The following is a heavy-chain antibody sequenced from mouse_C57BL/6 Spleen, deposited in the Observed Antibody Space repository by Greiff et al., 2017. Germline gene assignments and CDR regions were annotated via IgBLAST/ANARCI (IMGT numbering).Heavy chain of an antibody. CDR3: ARFSPWYFDV. J-gene: IGHJ1*03. Sequence: QVQLQQPGAELVMPGASVKLSCKASGYTFTSYWMHWVKQRPGQGLEWIGEIDPSDSYTNYNQKFKGKSTLTVDKSSSPAYMQLSSLTSEDSAVYYCARFSPWYFDVWGTGTTVTVSS. CDR1: GYTFTSYW. CDR2: IDPSDSYT. V-gene: IGHV1-69*01.